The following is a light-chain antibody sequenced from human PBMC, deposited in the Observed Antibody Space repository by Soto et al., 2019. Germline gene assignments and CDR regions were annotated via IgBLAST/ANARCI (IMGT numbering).Light chain of an antibody. CDR2: EVN. V-gene: IGLV2-8*01. J-gene: IGLJ2*01. Sequence: SALTQPPSASGSPGQSVTIPCAGTSTDVGEYNYVSWYQQHPGKVPKLIIFEVNKRPSGVPDRFSGSKSGDTASLTVSGLQAEDEADYYCSSFLGSPVKFAGGT. CDR3: SSFLGSPVK. CDR1: STDVGEYNY.